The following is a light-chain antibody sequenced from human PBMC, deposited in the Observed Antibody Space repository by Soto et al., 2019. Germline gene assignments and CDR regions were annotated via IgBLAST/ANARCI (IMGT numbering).Light chain of an antibody. Sequence: IVMTQSPLSLPVTPGEPASISCRSSQSLLHSNGYNYLDWYLQKPGQSPQLLIYLGSNRASGVPDRFSGSGSGTDFTLKISRVEAEDVGVYYCMQALHTLAFGPGPKVD. V-gene: IGKV2-28*01. J-gene: IGKJ3*01. CDR1: QSLLHSNGYNY. CDR3: MQALHTLA. CDR2: LGS.